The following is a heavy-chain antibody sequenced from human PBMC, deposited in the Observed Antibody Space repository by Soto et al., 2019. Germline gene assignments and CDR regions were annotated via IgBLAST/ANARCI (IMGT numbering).Heavy chain of an antibody. D-gene: IGHD2-21*02. CDR3: ARSIVVVTAIRYFDL. CDR1: GGTFSSYA. Sequence: QVQLVQSGAEVKKPGSSVKVSCKASGGTFSSYAISWVRQAPGQGLEWMGGIIPIFGTANYAQKFQGRVTITADESTITAYIELSSLRSEDTAVYYCARSIVVVTAIRYFDLWGRGTLVTVSS. V-gene: IGHV1-69*01. J-gene: IGHJ2*01. CDR2: IIPIFGTA.